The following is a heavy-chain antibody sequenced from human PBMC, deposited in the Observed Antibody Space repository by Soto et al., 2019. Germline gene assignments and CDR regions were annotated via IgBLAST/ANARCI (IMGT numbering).Heavy chain of an antibody. CDR3: AKSQETIQLWFPYYFDY. V-gene: IGHV3-23*01. D-gene: IGHD5-18*01. J-gene: IGHJ4*02. Sequence: PGGSLRLSCAASGFNFSSYARSWVRQAPGKGLEWVSAISGSGGSTYYADSVKGRFTISRDNSKDTLYLQMNSLRAEDTAVYYCAKSQETIQLWFPYYFDYWGQGTLVTVSS. CDR2: ISGSGGST. CDR1: GFNFSSYA.